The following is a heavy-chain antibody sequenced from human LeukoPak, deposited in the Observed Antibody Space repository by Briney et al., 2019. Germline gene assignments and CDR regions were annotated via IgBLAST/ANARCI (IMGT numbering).Heavy chain of an antibody. J-gene: IGHJ4*02. CDR1: GFTVSSNE. CDR2: ISGGST. CDR3: AKDPVVVVVAALYYFDY. V-gene: IGHV3-38-3*01. Sequence: GGSLRLSCAASGFTVSSNEMSWVRQAPGKGLEWVSSISGGSTYYADSVKGRFTISRDNSKNTLYLQMNSLRAEDTAVYYCAKDPVVVVVAALYYFDYWGQGTLVTVSS. D-gene: IGHD2-15*01.